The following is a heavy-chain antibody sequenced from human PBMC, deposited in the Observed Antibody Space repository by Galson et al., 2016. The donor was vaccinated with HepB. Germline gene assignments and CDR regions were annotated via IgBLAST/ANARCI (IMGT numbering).Heavy chain of an antibody. CDR3: SKDLPYCGGGACSSEHYNGLDV. J-gene: IGHJ6*02. D-gene: IGHD2-15*01. CDR2: ISRSGATT. CDR1: GFALGNYA. Sequence: SLRLPCAASGFALGNYAMMWVRQAPTRGLECISFISRSGATTYYAASVFGRFTVSRDNFSNRLFLQMDSLTVDDTAVYFCSKDLPYCGGGACSSEHYNGLDVWGQGTAVTVSS. V-gene: IGHV3-23*01.